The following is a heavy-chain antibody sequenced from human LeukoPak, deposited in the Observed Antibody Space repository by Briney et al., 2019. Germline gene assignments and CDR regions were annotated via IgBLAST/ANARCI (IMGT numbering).Heavy chain of an antibody. CDR3: ARGSPYSSSIQFDY. Sequence: ASVKVSCKASGYTFTSYAMHWVRQAPGQRLEWMGWINAGNGNTKYSQKFQGRVTITRDTSASTAYMELSSLRSEDTAVYYCARGSPYSSSIQFDYWGQGILVTVSS. V-gene: IGHV1-3*01. CDR2: INAGNGNT. CDR1: GYTFTSYA. D-gene: IGHD6-13*01. J-gene: IGHJ4*02.